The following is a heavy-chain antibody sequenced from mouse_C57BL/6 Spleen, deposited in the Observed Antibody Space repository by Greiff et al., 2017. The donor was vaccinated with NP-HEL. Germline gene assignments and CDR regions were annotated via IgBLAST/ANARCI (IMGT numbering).Heavy chain of an antibody. J-gene: IGHJ2*01. Sequence: QVQLQQSGAELVKPGASVKMSCKASGYTFTSYWITWVKQRPGQGLEWIGDIYPGSGSTNYNEKFKSKATLTVDTSSSTAYMQLSSLTSEDSAVYYCARHYYGSTYYFDYWGQGTTLTVSS. CDR2: IYPGSGST. CDR3: ARHYYGSTYYFDY. D-gene: IGHD1-1*01. V-gene: IGHV1-55*01. CDR1: GYTFTSYW.